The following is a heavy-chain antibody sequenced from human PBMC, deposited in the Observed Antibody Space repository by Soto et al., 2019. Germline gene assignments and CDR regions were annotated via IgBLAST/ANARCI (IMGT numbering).Heavy chain of an antibody. CDR2: IGAYNGST. J-gene: IGHJ3*02. CDR1: CCSFASCG. CDR3: AKVSIAVAGTDAFDI. V-gene: IGHV1-18*01. D-gene: IGHD6-19*01. Sequence: SSASCCSFASCGIYWGRRVPEQRREWLGWIGAYNGSTSYAHKLQVRITMTIDTSTSTAHMELRRMRSDDTAVYSCAKVSIAVAGTDAFDIWGQGTMVTVS.